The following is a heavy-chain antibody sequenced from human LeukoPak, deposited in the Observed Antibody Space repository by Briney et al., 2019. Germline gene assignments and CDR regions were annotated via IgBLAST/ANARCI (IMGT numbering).Heavy chain of an antibody. CDR2: TYYRSKLYN. J-gene: IGHJ6*02. V-gene: IGHV6-1*01. D-gene: IGHD3-22*01. CDR1: GDSFSSNSAA. Sequence: SQTLSLTCAISGDSFSSNSAAWNWIRQSPSRGLEWLGRTYYRSKLYNDYAVSVKSRITINPETSKNQFSLQLNSVTPEDTAVYYCAQETNYDSSGYYYGARYGMDVWGQGTTVTVSS. CDR3: AQETNYDSSGYYYGARYGMDV.